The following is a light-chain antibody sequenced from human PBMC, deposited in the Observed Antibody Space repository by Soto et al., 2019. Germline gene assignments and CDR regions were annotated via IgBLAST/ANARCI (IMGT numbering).Light chain of an antibody. J-gene: IGKJ2*01. CDR2: GAS. V-gene: IGKV3-20*01. CDR3: QQYGGSSLYT. Sequence: EIVLTQSPGTMSLSPGERATLSCRASQSVSSSYLAWYQQKPGQAPRLLIYGASSRATGIPDRFSGGGSGTDFTLTISRLEPEDFAVYYCQQYGGSSLYTFGQGTKLEIK. CDR1: QSVSSSY.